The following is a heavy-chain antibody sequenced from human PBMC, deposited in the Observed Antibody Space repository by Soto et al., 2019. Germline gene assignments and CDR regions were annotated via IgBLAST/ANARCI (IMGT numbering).Heavy chain of an antibody. Sequence: GGSLRLSCTASGFTFGDYAMSWFRQAPGKGLEWVGFIRSKAYGGTTEYAASVKGRFTISRDDSKSIAYLQMNSLKTEDTAVYYCTRDRGYCSGGSCYYFDYWGQGTLVTAPQ. CDR2: IRSKAYGGTT. D-gene: IGHD2-15*01. V-gene: IGHV3-49*03. CDR1: GFTFGDYA. J-gene: IGHJ4*02. CDR3: TRDRGYCSGGSCYYFDY.